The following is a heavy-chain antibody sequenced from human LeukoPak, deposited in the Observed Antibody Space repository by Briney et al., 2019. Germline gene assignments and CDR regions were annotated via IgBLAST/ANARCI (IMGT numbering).Heavy chain of an antibody. CDR3: AKPGGASSIAY. D-gene: IGHD6-6*01. CDR2: IRNDGSNK. CDR1: GFSFSTYG. V-gene: IGHV3-30*02. Sequence: PGGSLRLSCAVSGFSFSTYGMHWVRQAPGKGLEWVAFIRNDGSNKYYADSVKGRFTISRDNTKNILYLQMNSLRAEDTAVYYCAKPGGASSIAYWGQGTLLTVSS. J-gene: IGHJ4*02.